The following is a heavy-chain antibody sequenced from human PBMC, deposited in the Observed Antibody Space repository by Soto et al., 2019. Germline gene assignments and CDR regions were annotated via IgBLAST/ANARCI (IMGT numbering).Heavy chain of an antibody. CDR3: ARDQGFCSGNDYYGMDV. D-gene: IGHD3-3*01. V-gene: IGHV4-31*03. CDR1: GGSISSGGYY. J-gene: IGHJ6*02. CDR2: IYYSGST. Sequence: QVQLQESGPGLVKPSQTLSLTCTVSGGSISSGGYYWNWIRQHPGKGLEWIGYIYYSGSTYYNPSLKSRVTISVDTSKNQFSLKLSSVTAADTAVYYCARDQGFCSGNDYYGMDVWGQGTTVTVSS.